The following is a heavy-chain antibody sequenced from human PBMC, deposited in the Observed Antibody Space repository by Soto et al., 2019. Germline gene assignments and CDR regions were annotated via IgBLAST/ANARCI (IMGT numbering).Heavy chain of an antibody. CDR1: RLTYLRYA. D-gene: IGHD2-15*01. V-gene: IGHV3-23*01. J-gene: IGHJ3*02. CDR2: ISGSGSST. Sequence: GGSLRLAFAASRLTYLRYAMSSVRQAPGKGLEWVSDISGSGSSTYYADSVKGRFTISRDKSKNPLYLQMNSLRAKDTVVYYCATRRWSDAFDIWGQGTMVTVSS. CDR3: ATRRWSDAFDI.